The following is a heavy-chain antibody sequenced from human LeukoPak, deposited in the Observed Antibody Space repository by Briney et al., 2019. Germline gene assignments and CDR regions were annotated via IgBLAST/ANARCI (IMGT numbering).Heavy chain of an antibody. CDR3: AKDPGSRYYYYYYMDV. Sequence: GGSLRLSCAASGFTFSSYGMHWVRQAPGKGLEWVAFIRYDGSNKYYADSVKGRFTISRDNSKNTLYLQMNSLRAEDTAVYYCAKDPGSRYYYYYYMDVWGRGTTVTVSS. CDR1: GFTFSSYG. J-gene: IGHJ6*03. D-gene: IGHD1-14*01. V-gene: IGHV3-30*02. CDR2: IRYDGSNK.